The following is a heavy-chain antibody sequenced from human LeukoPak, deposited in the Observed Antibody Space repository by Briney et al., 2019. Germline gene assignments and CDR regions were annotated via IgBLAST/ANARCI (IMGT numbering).Heavy chain of an antibody. V-gene: IGHV3-66*01. J-gene: IGHJ4*02. CDR1: GFIFKTYA. CDR3: ARGTSMVRGVIPFDY. CDR2: IYSDGST. Sequence: GGSLRLSCAASGFIFKTYAMSWVRQAPGKGLQWVSLIYSDGSTYYADFVKGRFTISRDNSKNTVDLQTTSLRAEDTAVYYCARGTSMVRGVIPFDYWGQGTLVTVSS. D-gene: IGHD3-10*01.